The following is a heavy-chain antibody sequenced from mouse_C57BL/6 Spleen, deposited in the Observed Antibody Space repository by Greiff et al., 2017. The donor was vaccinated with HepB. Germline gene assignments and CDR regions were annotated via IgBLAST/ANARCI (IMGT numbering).Heavy chain of an antibody. CDR3: ARNRYDYEKYAMDY. CDR1: GFSLTSYA. CDR2: IWTGGGT. V-gene: IGHV2-9-1*01. J-gene: IGHJ4*01. D-gene: IGHD2-4*01. Sequence: VQVVESGPGLVAPSQSLSITCTVSGFSLTSYAISWVRQPPGKGLEWLGVIWTGGGTNYNSALKSRLSISKDNSKSQVFLKMNSLQTDDTARYYCARNRYDYEKYAMDYWGQGTSVTVSS.